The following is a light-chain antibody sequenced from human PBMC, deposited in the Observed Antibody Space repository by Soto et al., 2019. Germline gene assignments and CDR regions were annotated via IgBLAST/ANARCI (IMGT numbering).Light chain of an antibody. V-gene: IGKV3-15*01. CDR3: RQYKYWPPIT. Sequence: MTQSPATLSVSPGERATLSCRASQSVSNNIAWYQQKPGQAPRLLIYYASTRATGIPARFSGSGSGTEFTLTISSLQSEDFALYYWRQYKYWPPITFGQWTRLEIK. CDR2: YAS. CDR1: QSVSNN. J-gene: IGKJ5*01.